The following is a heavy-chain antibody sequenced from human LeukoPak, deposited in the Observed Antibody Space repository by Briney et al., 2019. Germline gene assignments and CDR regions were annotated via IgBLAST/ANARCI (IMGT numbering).Heavy chain of an antibody. D-gene: IGHD2-15*01. CDR2: IYYSGST. J-gene: IGHJ4*02. V-gene: IGHV4-59*08. Sequence: SETLSLTCTVSGSSISSYYWSWIRQPPGKGLEWIGYIYYSGSTRYNPSLKSRLTISVDTSKNHFSLKLSSVTAADTAVYYGARHVVGYCDGGRCPYYFDYWGQGTLVTVSS. CDR1: GSSISSYY. CDR3: ARHVVGYCDGGRCPYYFDY.